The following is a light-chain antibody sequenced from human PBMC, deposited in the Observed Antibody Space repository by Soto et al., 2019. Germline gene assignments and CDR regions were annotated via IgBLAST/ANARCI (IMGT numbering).Light chain of an antibody. Sequence: QSALTQPRSVSGSPGQSVAISCTGTSSDVGNYNYVSWYQQHPGKAPKVIIYDVNKRPSGVPDRFSGSKSGNTAALPISGLQAEDEADYYCCSYAGSPYVFGTGTKLTVL. CDR2: DVN. CDR1: SSDVGNYNY. J-gene: IGLJ1*01. V-gene: IGLV2-11*01. CDR3: CSYAGSPYV.